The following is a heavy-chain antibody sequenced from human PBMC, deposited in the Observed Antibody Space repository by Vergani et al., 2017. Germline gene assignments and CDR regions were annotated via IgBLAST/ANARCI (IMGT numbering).Heavy chain of an antibody. CDR3: ARSYSSSWYYYYGMGV. CDR1: GFTFSSYG. J-gene: IGHJ6*02. D-gene: IGHD6-13*01. CDR2: IWYDGSNK. V-gene: IGHV3-33*01. Sequence: QVQLVESGGGVVQPGRSLRLSCAASGFTFSSYGMHWVRQAPGKGLEWVTVIWYDGSNKYYADSVKGRFTISRDNSKNTLYLQMNSLRAEDTAVYYFARSYSSSWYYYYGMGVWGQGTTVTVSS.